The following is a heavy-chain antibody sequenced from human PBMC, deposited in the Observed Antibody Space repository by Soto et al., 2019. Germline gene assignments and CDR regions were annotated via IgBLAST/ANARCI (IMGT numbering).Heavy chain of an antibody. D-gene: IGHD5-18*01. J-gene: IGHJ4*02. CDR1: GYTFTSYA. V-gene: IGHV1-3*01. CDR2: INAGNGNT. Sequence: ASVKVSCKASGYTFTSYAMHWVRQAPGQGLEWMGWINAGNGNTKYSQKFQGRVTITRDTSASTAYMELSSLRSEDTAVYYCARGLNGYLYYFDYWGQGTLVTVSS. CDR3: ARGLNGYLYYFDY.